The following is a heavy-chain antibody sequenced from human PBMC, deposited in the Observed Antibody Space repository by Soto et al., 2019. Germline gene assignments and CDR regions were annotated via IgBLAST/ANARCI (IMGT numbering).Heavy chain of an antibody. D-gene: IGHD2-15*01. V-gene: IGHV3-30-3*01. Sequence: QVQLVESGGGVVQPGRSLRLSCAASGFTFSSYAMHWVRQAPGKGLEWVAVISYDGSNKYYADSVKGRFTISRDSSKNTLYLPMDSLRAEDTAVYYCASHFIWCSGGSCYDIDYWGQGTLVTVSS. J-gene: IGHJ4*02. CDR2: ISYDGSNK. CDR3: ASHFIWCSGGSCYDIDY. CDR1: GFTFSSYA.